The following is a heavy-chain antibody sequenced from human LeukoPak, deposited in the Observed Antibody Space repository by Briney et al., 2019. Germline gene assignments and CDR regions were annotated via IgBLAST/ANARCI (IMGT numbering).Heavy chain of an antibody. CDR3: ARDLRRDFWSGYPSPRF. CDR1: GFTFSSYS. Sequence: PGGSLRLSCAASGFTFSSYSMNWVRQAPGKGLEWVSYISSSSSTIYYADSVKGRFTISRDNAMNSLYLQMNSLRDEDTAVYYCARDLRRDFWSGYPSPRFWGQGTLVTVSS. J-gene: IGHJ4*02. CDR2: ISSSSSTI. D-gene: IGHD3-3*01. V-gene: IGHV3-48*02.